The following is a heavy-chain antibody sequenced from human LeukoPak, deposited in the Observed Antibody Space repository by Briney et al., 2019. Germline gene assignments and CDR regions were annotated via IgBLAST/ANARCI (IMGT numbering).Heavy chain of an antibody. Sequence: GGSLRLSCAASGFTFSSYGMSWVREAPGKGLEWVSAIGGRDGSTYYADSVKGRFTISRDNSKNTLYVQMNSLRAEDTAVYYCAKGHYYGSGSLDYWGQGTLVTVSS. CDR2: IGGRDGST. D-gene: IGHD3-10*01. CDR1: GFTFSSYG. CDR3: AKGHYYGSGSLDY. J-gene: IGHJ4*02. V-gene: IGHV3-23*01.